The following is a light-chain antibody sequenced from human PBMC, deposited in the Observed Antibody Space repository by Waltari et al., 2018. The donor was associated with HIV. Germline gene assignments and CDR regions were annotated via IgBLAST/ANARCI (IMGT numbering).Light chain of an antibody. Sequence: EIEMTQSPATPSVSPGDRATLSCRASQSIYSRVAWYQLKPGQAPRLLIYGTTRATGVPARFSGSGSGTEFTLTISSLQSEDFAVYFCQQYNDWPAITFGQGTRLEIK. CDR2: GT. V-gene: IGKV3-15*01. J-gene: IGKJ5*01. CDR3: QQYNDWPAIT. CDR1: QSIYSR.